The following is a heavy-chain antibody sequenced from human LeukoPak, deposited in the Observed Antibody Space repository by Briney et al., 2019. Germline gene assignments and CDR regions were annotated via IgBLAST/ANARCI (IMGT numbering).Heavy chain of an antibody. V-gene: IGHV4-39*07. CDR3: ARDGRPVYYYYGMDV. CDR2: IYYSGST. Sequence: SETLSLTCTVSGGSISSYYWGWIRQPPGKGLEWIGSIYYSGSTYYNPSLKSRVTISVDTSKNQFSLKLSSVTAADTAVYYCARDGRPVYYYYGMDVWGQGTTVTVSS. D-gene: IGHD4-11*01. J-gene: IGHJ6*02. CDR1: GGSISSYY.